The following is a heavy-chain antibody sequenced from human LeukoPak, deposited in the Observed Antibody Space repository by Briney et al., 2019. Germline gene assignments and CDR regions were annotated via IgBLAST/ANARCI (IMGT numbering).Heavy chain of an antibody. V-gene: IGHV3-20*04. J-gene: IGHJ3*02. D-gene: IGHD6-19*01. CDR3: ARDPGPGIAVAGDAFDI. CDR1: GFTPDDYG. CDR2: INWIGGST. Sequence: GGSLSPSCAASGFTPDDYGMSWVRQAPGKGLEWVSGINWIGGSTGYTDSVKGRFTISRDNAKNSLYLQMNSLRAEDTALYYCARDPGPGIAVAGDAFDIWGQGTMVTVSS.